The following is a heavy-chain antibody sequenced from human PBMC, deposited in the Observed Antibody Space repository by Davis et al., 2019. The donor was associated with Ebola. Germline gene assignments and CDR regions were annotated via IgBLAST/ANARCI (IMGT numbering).Heavy chain of an antibody. CDR2: MSYDGSNK. V-gene: IGHV3-30-3*01. CDR3: ARHLAPRAVAHAFQH. J-gene: IGHJ1*01. Sequence: PGGSLRLSCAASGFTFSSYAIHWVRQAPGKGLEWVAVMSYDGSNKYYAESVKGRFTISRDNSKNTLYLQMNSLRREDTAVYYCARHLAPRAVAHAFQHWGQGTLVTVSS. D-gene: IGHD6-19*01. CDR1: GFTFSSYA.